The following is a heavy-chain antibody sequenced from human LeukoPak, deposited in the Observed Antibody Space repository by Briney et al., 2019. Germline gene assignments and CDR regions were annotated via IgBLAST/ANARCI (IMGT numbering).Heavy chain of an antibody. CDR1: GFVFYDYA. V-gene: IGHV3-9*01. CDR2: INWNSGNI. CDR3: ANSMTLLFQLEN. J-gene: IGHJ4*02. Sequence: PGRSLRLSCVGSGFVFYDYAMHWVRHAPGKGLEWVSGINWNSGNIDYVDPVKGRFTVSRDNAKKSLYLQMNKLRPDDTAVYYCANSMTLLFQLENWGQGTLVTVSS. D-gene: IGHD2-2*01.